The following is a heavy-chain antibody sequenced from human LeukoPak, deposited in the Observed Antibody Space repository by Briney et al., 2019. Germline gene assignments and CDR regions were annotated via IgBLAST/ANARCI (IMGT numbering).Heavy chain of an antibody. CDR3: ARANLAYCGGDCYFSFGPYFDY. Sequence: SQTLSLTCAVSGGSISSGGYSWSWIRQPPGKGLEWIGYIYHSGSTYYNPSLKSRVTISVDRSKNQFSLKLSSVTAADTAVYYCARANLAYCGGDCYFSFGPYFDYWGQGTLVTVSS. V-gene: IGHV4-30-2*01. CDR2: IYHSGST. CDR1: GGSISSGGYS. D-gene: IGHD2-21*02. J-gene: IGHJ4*02.